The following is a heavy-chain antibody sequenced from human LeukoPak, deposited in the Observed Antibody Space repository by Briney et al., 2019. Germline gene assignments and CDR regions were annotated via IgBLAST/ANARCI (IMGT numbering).Heavy chain of an antibody. CDR3: ATAGYFDWLTYFDY. J-gene: IGHJ4*02. Sequence: ASVKVSCKASGYTFTKYGITWVRQAPGQGLEWMGWINPNSGGTNYAQKFQGWVTMTRDTSISTAYMELSRLRSDDTAVYYCATAGYFDWLTYFDYWGQGTLVTVSS. CDR1: GYTFTKYG. CDR2: INPNSGGT. D-gene: IGHD3-9*01. V-gene: IGHV1-2*04.